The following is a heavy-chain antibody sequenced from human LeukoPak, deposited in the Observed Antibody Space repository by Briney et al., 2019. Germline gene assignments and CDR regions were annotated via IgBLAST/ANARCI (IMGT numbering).Heavy chain of an antibody. CDR2: IHDSGST. D-gene: IGHD2-8*01. V-gene: IGHV4-59*02. Sequence: SETLSLTCTVPGGSVSRYYWSWIRQSPGKGLEWIGYIHDSGSTNSNPSLKSRVTISMDTSKNQVSLKLTSVTAADTALHYCARGERNGPDYWGQGTVVSVSS. CDR1: GGSVSRYY. CDR3: ARGERNGPDY. J-gene: IGHJ4*02.